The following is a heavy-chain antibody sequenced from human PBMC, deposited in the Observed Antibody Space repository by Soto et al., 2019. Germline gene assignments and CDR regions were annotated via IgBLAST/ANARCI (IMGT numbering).Heavy chain of an antibody. CDR1: GGSISSSSYY. CDR2: IYYSGST. J-gene: IGHJ5*02. CDR3: ARPLYGGNSISNWFDP. Sequence: SETLSLTCTVSGGSISSSSYYWGWIRQPPGKGLEWIGSIYYSGSTYYNPSLKSRVTISVDTSKNQFSLKLSSVTAADTAVYYCARPLYGGNSISNWFDPWGQGTLVTVSS. V-gene: IGHV4-39*01. D-gene: IGHD4-17*01.